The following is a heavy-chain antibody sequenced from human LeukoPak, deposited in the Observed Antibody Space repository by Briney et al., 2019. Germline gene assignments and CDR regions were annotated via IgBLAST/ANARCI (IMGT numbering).Heavy chain of an antibody. D-gene: IGHD1-26*01. CDR3: ARVSMGATYFRAFDI. Sequence: ASVKVSCKASGYTFTDYYMHWVRQAPGQGLEWMRMINPSGGGTGYAQRFQGRVTMTRDTSTSTVYMDLSSLRSEDTAVYYCARVSMGATYFRAFDIWGQGTMVTVSS. CDR2: INPSGGGT. V-gene: IGHV1-46*01. J-gene: IGHJ3*02. CDR1: GYTFTDYY.